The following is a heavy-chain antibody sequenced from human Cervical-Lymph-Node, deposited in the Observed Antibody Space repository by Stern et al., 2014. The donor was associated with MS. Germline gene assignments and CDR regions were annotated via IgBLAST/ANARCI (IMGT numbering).Heavy chain of an antibody. CDR3: AGNNKVLKNAFDI. CDR2: ITPVGGLT. Sequence: QMQLVQSGAEVKKPGASVQVSCKAPGLHFTTYYIHWVRQAPGQGLEWMGIITPVGGLTTCAQKVTGRVTLTRDAPTSTFSMELSSLTSEDTAVYYCAGNNKVLKNAFDIWGQGTLVTVS. J-gene: IGHJ3*02. D-gene: IGHD4/OR15-4a*01. V-gene: IGHV1-46*01. CDR1: GLHFTTYY.